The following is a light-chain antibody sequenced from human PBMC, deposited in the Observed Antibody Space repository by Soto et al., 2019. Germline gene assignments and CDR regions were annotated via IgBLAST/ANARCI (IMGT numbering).Light chain of an antibody. V-gene: IGKV3-15*01. Sequence: EIVLTQSPGTLSLSPGERATLSCRASQSVSNNYLAWYQQKPGQAPRLLIYDASTRATGIPARFSGSGSGTEFTLTISRLQSEDFAVYYCQQYKKWPRTFGHGTKVDIK. CDR2: DAS. CDR3: QQYKKWPRT. J-gene: IGKJ1*01. CDR1: QSVSNN.